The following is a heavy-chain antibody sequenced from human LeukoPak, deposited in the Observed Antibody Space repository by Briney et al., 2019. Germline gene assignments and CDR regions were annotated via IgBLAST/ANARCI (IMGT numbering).Heavy chain of an antibody. V-gene: IGHV1-2*02. CDR2: INPNSGGT. D-gene: IGHD2-15*01. J-gene: IGHJ4*02. Sequence: ASVTVSCKASGYTFTGYYMNWVRQAPGQGLEWMGWINPNSGGTNYAQKSQGRVTMTRDTSISTAYMELSRLRSDDTAVYYCARDSRAYCSGGSCVSIDYWGQGTLVTVSS. CDR3: ARDSRAYCSGGSCVSIDY. CDR1: GYTFTGYY.